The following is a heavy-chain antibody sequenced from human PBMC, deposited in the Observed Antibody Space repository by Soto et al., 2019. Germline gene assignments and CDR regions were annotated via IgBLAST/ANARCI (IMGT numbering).Heavy chain of an antibody. D-gene: IGHD2-15*01. CDR3: GYLPDYYYGMDV. CDR1: GGTFSSYA. J-gene: IGHJ6*02. V-gene: IGHV1-69*12. Sequence: QVQLVQSGAEVKKPGSSVKVSCKASGGTFSSYAISWVRQAPGQGLEWMGGIIPIFGTANYAQKFQGRVTITADESTSTDYMELSSLRSEDTAVYYCGYLPDYYYGMDVWGQGTTVTVSS. CDR2: IIPIFGTA.